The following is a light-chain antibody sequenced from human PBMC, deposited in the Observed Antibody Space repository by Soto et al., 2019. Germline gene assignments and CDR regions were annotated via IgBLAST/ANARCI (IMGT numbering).Light chain of an antibody. Sequence: DIQMTQSPSTLSASVGDRVTITCRASQTITTSPAWYQQKPGKAPKLLIYKASSLESGVPSRFSGSGSGTEFTLTISSLQPDDFATYYCQQYDGYSLRTVGQGTRVEI. CDR2: KAS. V-gene: IGKV1-5*03. CDR3: QQYDGYSLRT. J-gene: IGKJ1*01. CDR1: QTITTS.